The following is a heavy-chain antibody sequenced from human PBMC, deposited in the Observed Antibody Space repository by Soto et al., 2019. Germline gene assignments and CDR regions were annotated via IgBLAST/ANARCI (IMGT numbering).Heavy chain of an antibody. J-gene: IGHJ5*02. V-gene: IGHV4-61*01. D-gene: IGHD5-18*01. Sequence: SETLSLTCTVSCVSVSGGNFYWSWIRQPPGKGLEWIGDMNYSVITSYNSSLKSRVTISADTSKNQLSLKLTSMTAADTAVYYCAARGYSYGISPWGQGILVTVSS. CDR2: MNYSVIT. CDR3: AARGYSYGISP. CDR1: CVSVSGGNFY.